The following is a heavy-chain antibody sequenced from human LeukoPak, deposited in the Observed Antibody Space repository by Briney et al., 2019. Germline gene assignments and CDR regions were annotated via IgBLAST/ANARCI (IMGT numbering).Heavy chain of an antibody. CDR3: AKTIVGATTAPLDY. CDR2: IYSGGTT. D-gene: IGHD1-26*01. V-gene: IGHV3-53*01. Sequence: GGSLRLSCAVSGFTVSSNYMSWVRQAPGKGLEWVSVIYSGGTTYYADSVKGRFTVSRDNSKNTLYLQMNSLRAEDTAVYYCAKTIVGATTAPLDYWGQGTLVTVSS. CDR1: GFTVSSNY. J-gene: IGHJ4*02.